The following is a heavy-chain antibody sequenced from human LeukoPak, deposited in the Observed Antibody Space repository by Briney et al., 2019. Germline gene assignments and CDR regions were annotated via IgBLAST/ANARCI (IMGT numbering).Heavy chain of an antibody. D-gene: IGHD6-13*01. J-gene: IGHJ4*02. CDR1: GFTFSYYS. Sequence: GGSLRLSCAASGFTFSYYSMNWVRQAPGKGLEWISYSNTDGTISYADSVKGRFAISRDNAQNSLYLQMNSLRAEDTALYYCAREITAAGNYFDYWGQGTLVTVSS. CDR2: SNTDGTI. CDR3: AREITAAGNYFDY. V-gene: IGHV3-48*04.